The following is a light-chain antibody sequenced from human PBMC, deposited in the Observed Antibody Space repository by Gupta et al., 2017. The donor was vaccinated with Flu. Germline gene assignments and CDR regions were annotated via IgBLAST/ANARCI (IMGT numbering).Light chain of an antibody. CDR3: QQYGNSPLYS. CDR1: QSISSSN. V-gene: IGKV3-20*01. J-gene: IGKJ2*03. Sequence: EIVLTQSPGSLSLSPGERATLSCRASQSISSSNLAWYQQKPGQAPRLLVYGASSRATGIPDRFSGSGSETDFTLIISRLEPEDFAVYFCQQYGNSPLYSFGQGTKLEIK. CDR2: GAS.